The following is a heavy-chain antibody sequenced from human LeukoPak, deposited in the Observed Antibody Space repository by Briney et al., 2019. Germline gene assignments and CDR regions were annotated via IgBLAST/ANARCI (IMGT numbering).Heavy chain of an antibody. Sequence: GESLKISCKGSGYSFTSYWIGWVRQMPGRGLEWMGIIFPGDYDTRYSPSFEGQVTISADRSTSTAFLQWSSLKASDTGIYYCARSFYEDRSGYENWFDSWGQGTQVTVSS. V-gene: IGHV5-51*01. D-gene: IGHD3-22*01. CDR3: ARSFYEDRSGYENWFDS. CDR2: IFPGDYDT. CDR1: GYSFTSYW. J-gene: IGHJ5*01.